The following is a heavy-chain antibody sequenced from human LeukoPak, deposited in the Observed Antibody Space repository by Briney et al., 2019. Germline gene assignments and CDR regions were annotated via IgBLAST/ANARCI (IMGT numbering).Heavy chain of an antibody. CDR3: ARRYYYDSSGYYYSGESDY. CDR2: IIPILGIA. V-gene: IGHV1-69*04. D-gene: IGHD3-22*01. Sequence: ASVKVSCKASGGTFSSYAISWVRQAPGQGLEWMGRIIPILGIANYAQKFQGRVTITADKSTSTAYMELSSLRSEDTAVYYCARRYYYDSSGYYYSGESDYWGQGTLVTVSS. CDR1: GGTFSSYA. J-gene: IGHJ4*02.